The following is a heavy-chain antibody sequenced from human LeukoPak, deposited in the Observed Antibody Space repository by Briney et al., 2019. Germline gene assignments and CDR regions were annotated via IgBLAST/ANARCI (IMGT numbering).Heavy chain of an antibody. V-gene: IGHV3-23*01. Sequence: QPGGSLRLSCAASGFTFSRHGMHWVSHPTGKGLEWGSAISGSGGRTYYADSVKGRFTISRDNSKNTLYLQMNSLRAEDTAVYYCAKDLRATVTPDYYMDVWGKGTTVTVSS. J-gene: IGHJ6*03. D-gene: IGHD4-17*01. CDR3: AKDLRATVTPDYYMDV. CDR1: GFTFSRHG. CDR2: ISGSGGRT.